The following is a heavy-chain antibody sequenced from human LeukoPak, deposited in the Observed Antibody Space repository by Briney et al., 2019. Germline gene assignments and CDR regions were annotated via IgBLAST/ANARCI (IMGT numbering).Heavy chain of an antibody. Sequence: SETLSLTCTVSGGSISSYYWSWIRQPPGKGLEWIGYIYYSGSTNYNPSLKSRVTISVDTSKNQFSLKLSSVTAADTAVYYCARVIEEERWLHDLYYFDYWGQGTLVAVSS. J-gene: IGHJ4*02. CDR3: ARVIEEERWLHDLYYFDY. CDR2: IYYSGST. CDR1: GGSISSYY. V-gene: IGHV4-59*01. D-gene: IGHD5-24*01.